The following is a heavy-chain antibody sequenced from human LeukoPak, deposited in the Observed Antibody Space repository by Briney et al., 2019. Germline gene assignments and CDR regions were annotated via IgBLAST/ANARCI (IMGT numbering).Heavy chain of an antibody. CDR1: GGSISSSSDY. CDR3: ATHRGLRYFDY. J-gene: IGHJ4*02. CDR2: LYYSGRT. Sequence: SETLSLTCTVSGGSISSSSDYWGWIRPPPGMALEWIGSLYYSGRTYYNPSLKGRVTISVDTSKNQVSLKLSYVTAADTAVYYCATHRGLRYFDYWGQATLVTVSS. V-gene: IGHV4-39*01. D-gene: IGHD3/OR15-3a*01.